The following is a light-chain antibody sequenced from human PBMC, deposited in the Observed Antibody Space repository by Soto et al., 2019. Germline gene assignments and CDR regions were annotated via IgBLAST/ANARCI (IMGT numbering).Light chain of an antibody. J-gene: IGKJ1*01. CDR3: QQYNDNWT. CDR1: QSISSW. CDR2: KAS. V-gene: IGKV1-5*03. Sequence: DIQMTQSPSTLSASVGDRVTITCRASQSISSWLAWYQQKPGKAPKLLIYKASTLQSGVPSRFSGSGSGTEFTLVISRLQADDSATYYCQQYNDNWTFGQGTKVEIK.